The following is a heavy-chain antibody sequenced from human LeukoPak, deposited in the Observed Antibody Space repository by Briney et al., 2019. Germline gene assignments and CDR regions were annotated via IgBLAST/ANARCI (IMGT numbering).Heavy chain of an antibody. V-gene: IGHV1-8*01. CDR1: GYTFTSYD. J-gene: IGHJ4*02. D-gene: IGHD2-15*01. CDR3: ARAPATAAYYFDY. Sequence: ASVKVSCKASGYTFTSYDINWVRQATGQGLEWMGWMNPNSGNTGYAQKFQGRVTMTRNTSISTAYMELSSLRSEDTAVYYCARAPATAAYYFDYWGQGTLVTVSS. CDR2: MNPNSGNT.